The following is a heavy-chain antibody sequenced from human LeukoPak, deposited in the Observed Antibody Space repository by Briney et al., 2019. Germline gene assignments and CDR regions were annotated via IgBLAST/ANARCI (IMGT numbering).Heavy chain of an antibody. CDR1: GFTFSSYS. D-gene: IGHD3-16*01. V-gene: IGHV3-21*01. J-gene: IGHJ6*02. CDR2: ISSSSSYI. CDR3: ARITGSLVGYAHYGMDV. Sequence: GGSLRLSCAASGFTFSSYSMNWVRQAPGKGLEWVSSISSSSSYIYYADSVKGRFTISRDNAKNSLYLQMNSLRAEDTAVYYCARITGSLVGYAHYGMDVWGQGTTVTVSS.